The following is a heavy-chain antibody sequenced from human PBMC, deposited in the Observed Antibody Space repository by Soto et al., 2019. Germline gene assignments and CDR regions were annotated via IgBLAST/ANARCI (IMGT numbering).Heavy chain of an antibody. CDR2: ISHDGTKQ. CDR3: ARDSADNDNWQKTSPLTDY. J-gene: IGHJ4*02. D-gene: IGHD1-1*01. CDR1: GFTFSSYY. Sequence: QVQLVESGGGVVQPGRSLRLSCAASGFTFSSYYIHWVRQAPGKGLEWVAVISHDGTKQYYADSVKGRFSISRDNSQNXLXXQMNSLRLDDTAIYYCARDSADNDNWQKTSPLTDYWGQGTLVTVSS. V-gene: IGHV3-30*04.